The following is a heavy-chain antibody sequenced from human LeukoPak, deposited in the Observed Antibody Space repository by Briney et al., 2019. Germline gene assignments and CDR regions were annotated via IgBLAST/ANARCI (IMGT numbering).Heavy chain of an antibody. J-gene: IGHJ4*02. CDR3: ARGRGALGARPFDY. V-gene: IGHV4-39*07. CDR2: IYYSGST. CDR1: GGSFSSSSYY. Sequence: SETLSLTCAVYGGSFSSSSYYWGWIRQPPGKGLEWIGTIYYSGSTNYNPSLKSRVTISVDTSKNQFSLKLSSVTAADTAVYYCARGRGALGARPFDYWGQGTLVTVSS. D-gene: IGHD6-6*01.